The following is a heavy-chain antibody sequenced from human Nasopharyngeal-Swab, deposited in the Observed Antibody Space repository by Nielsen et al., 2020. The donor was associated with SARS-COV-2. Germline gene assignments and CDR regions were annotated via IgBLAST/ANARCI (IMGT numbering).Heavy chain of an antibody. Sequence: SETLSLTCAVYVGSFSGYYWTWIRQPPGEGLEWIGEINHSGSTNYNPSLKSRVTISVDTSKNQFSLKLSSVTAADTAVYYCARAGIAAAGYYYYGLEVWGQGTTVTVSS. CDR1: VGSFSGYY. D-gene: IGHD6-13*01. CDR3: ARAGIAAAGYYYYGLEV. V-gene: IGHV4-34*01. J-gene: IGHJ6*02. CDR2: INHSGST.